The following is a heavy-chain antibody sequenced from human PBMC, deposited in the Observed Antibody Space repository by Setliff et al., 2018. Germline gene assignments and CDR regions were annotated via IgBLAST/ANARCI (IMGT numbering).Heavy chain of an antibody. Sequence: GGSLRLSCAASGFTFSQYNLNWVRQAPGKGLEWVSYISSSGSTIYYVDSVKGRFTISRDNAKNSLYLQMNSLRAEDTAVYYCARYSSGWFFDYWGQGTPVTVSS. CDR1: GFTFSQYN. V-gene: IGHV3-48*03. CDR2: ISSSGSTI. J-gene: IGHJ4*02. D-gene: IGHD6-19*01. CDR3: ARYSSGWFFDY.